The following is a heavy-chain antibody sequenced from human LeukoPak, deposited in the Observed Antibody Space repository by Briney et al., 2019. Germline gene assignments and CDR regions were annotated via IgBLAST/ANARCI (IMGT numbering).Heavy chain of an antibody. J-gene: IGHJ4*02. CDR1: GYSISSGYY. Sequence: PSETLSLTCAVFGYSISSGYYWGWIRQPPGNGLEWIGSIYHSGSTNYNPSLKSRVTISVDTPKNQYCLKVSSVPAADTAVYYCARAEESIAVAGTFDYWGQGTLVTVSS. V-gene: IGHV4-38-2*01. D-gene: IGHD6-19*01. CDR2: IYHSGST. CDR3: ARAEESIAVAGTFDY.